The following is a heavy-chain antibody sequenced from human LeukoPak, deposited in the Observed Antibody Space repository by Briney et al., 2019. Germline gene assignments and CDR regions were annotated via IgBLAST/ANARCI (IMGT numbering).Heavy chain of an antibody. CDR1: GFTFSSYW. V-gene: IGHV3-74*01. Sequence: GGSLRLSCAASGFTFSSYWMHWVRQAPGKGLVWVSRINSDGSSTSYADSVKGRFTISRDSAKNTLYLQMNSLRAEDTAVYYCASGMAAAGVHFDYWGQGTLVTVSS. D-gene: IGHD6-13*01. J-gene: IGHJ4*02. CDR2: INSDGSST. CDR3: ASGMAAAGVHFDY.